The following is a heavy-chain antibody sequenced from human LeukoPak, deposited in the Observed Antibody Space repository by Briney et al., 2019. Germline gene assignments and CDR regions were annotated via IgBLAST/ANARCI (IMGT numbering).Heavy chain of an antibody. CDR3: ARMIGLGEVSPYFDY. D-gene: IGHD3-16*02. CDR1: GYRFTTYW. Sequence: GESLKISCKGPGYRFTTYWIAWVRLVPGKGLEWMGIIHPRDSDIRYNPPFQGQVTISADKSISTAYLQWNSLKASDTAMYYCARMIGLGEVSPYFDYGGQGSLVTVSS. J-gene: IGHJ4*02. CDR2: IHPRDSDI. V-gene: IGHV5-51*01.